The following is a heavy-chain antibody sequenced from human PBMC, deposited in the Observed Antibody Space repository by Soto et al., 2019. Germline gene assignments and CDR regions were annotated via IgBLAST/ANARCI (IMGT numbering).Heavy chain of an antibody. D-gene: IGHD3-22*01. CDR2: INPNSGGT. CDR3: GRGSLITMIVNY. V-gene: IGHV1-2*02. CDR1: GYTFTGYY. J-gene: IGHJ4*02. Sequence: ASVKVSCKASGYTFTGYYMHWVRQAPGQGLEWMGWINPNSGGTNYAQKFQGRVTMTRDTSTNTVSMELNSLRSEDTAVYYCGRGSLITMIVNYWGQGTLVTVSS.